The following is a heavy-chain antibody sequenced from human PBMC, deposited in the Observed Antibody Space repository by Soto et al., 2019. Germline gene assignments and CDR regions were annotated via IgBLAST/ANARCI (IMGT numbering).Heavy chain of an antibody. CDR1: GCRFTNYL. D-gene: IGHD2-2*01. CDR3: ARDYCSGTTCYELDY. Sequence: GLSPKISCKCSGCRFTNYLFGRVRQMTGKGLEWMGIIYPGDSDTRYSPSFQGQVTVSAHQSIITAYLQWSSLKASDTAMYYCARDYCSGTTCYELDYCGQRPQVSVSS. J-gene: IGHJ4*02. V-gene: IGHV5-51*01. CDR2: IYPGDSDT.